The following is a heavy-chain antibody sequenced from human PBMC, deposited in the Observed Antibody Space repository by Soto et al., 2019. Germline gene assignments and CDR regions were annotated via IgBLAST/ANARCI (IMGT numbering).Heavy chain of an antibody. J-gene: IGHJ4*02. Sequence: SETLSLTCTVSGDSIRSSYWTWIRQAPGRGLEWIRDIYHTGTTNYNPSLKSRVSISVDTSKNQFSLRLRSVTAADTAIYFCAKISAGSTDETMFTVFDHWGQGTLVTVSS. CDR3: AKISAGSTDETMFTVFDH. D-gene: IGHD6-13*01. CDR2: IYHTGTT. V-gene: IGHV4-59*03. CDR1: GDSIRSSY.